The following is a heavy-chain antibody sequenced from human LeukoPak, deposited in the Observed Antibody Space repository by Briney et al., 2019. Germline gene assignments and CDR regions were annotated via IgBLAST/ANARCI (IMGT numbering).Heavy chain of an antibody. CDR2: INPNSGGT. V-gene: IGHV1-2*02. D-gene: IGHD2-2*01. CDR1: GYTFTGYY. J-gene: IGHJ4*02. CDR3: ARGEVVVVPAAMQNC. Sequence: GASVKVSCKASGYTFTGYYMHWVRQAPGQGLEWLGWINPNSGGTNYAQKFQGRVTMTRDTSISTAYMELSRLRSDDTAVYYCARGEVVVVPAAMQNCWGQGTLVTVSS.